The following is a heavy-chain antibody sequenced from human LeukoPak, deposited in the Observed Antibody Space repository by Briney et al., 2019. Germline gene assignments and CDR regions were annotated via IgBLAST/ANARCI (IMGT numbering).Heavy chain of an antibody. CDR1: GFTFSTYA. CDR3: ASGSGGQQLVPHPPDY. CDR2: ISYDGSNK. D-gene: IGHD6-13*01. V-gene: IGHV3-30*03. Sequence: GGSLRLSCAASGFTFSTYAMSWVRQAPGKGLEWVAVISYDGSNKYYADSVKGRFTISRDNSKNTLYLQMNSLRAEDTAVYYCASGSGGQQLVPHPPDYWGQGTLVTVSS. J-gene: IGHJ4*02.